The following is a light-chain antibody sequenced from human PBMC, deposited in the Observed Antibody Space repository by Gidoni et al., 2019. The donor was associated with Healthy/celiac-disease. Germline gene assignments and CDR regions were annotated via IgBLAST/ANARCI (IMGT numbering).Light chain of an antibody. CDR3: NSRDSSGNHLGV. V-gene: IGLV3-19*01. CDR1: SLRSYY. CDR2: GKN. J-gene: IGLJ2*01. Sequence: LGQTVRITCQGDSLRSYYASWYQQKPGQAPVLVIYGKNNRPSGIPDRFSGSSSGNTASLTITGAQAEDEADYYCNSRDSSGNHLGVFGGGTKLTVL.